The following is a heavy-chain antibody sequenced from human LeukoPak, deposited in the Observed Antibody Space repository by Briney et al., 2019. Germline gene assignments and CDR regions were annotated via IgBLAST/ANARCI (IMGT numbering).Heavy chain of an antibody. V-gene: IGHV1-2*02. CDR1: GYTFTGYY. CDR3: ARVPPRPLYGMDV. D-gene: IGHD6-25*01. J-gene: IGHJ6*02. Sequence: ASVKVSCKASGYTFTGYYMHWVRQAPGQGLEWMGWINPNSGATNYAQKFQGRVTMTRDTSISTAYMELSSLRSDDTAVFYCARVPPRPLYGMDVWGQGTPVTVS. CDR2: INPNSGAT.